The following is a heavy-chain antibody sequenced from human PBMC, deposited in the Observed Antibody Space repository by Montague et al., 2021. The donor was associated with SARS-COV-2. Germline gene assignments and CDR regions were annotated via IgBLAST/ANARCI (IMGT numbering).Heavy chain of an antibody. CDR2: VYYSGST. D-gene: IGHD3-9*01. V-gene: IGHV4-59*01. J-gene: IGHJ6*03. Sequence: SETLSLTCTVSGGSISSYYWSWIRQPPGKGLEWIGYVYYSGSTNYNPSLKSRVTISVDTSKNQFSLKLSSVTAADTAVYYCARDSRTDFDWLFPDSGSYYYYMDVWGKGTTVTVSS. CDR3: ARDSRTDFDWLFPDSGSYYYYMDV. CDR1: GGSISSYY.